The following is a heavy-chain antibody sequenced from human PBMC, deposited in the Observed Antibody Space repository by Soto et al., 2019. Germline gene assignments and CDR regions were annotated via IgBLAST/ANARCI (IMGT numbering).Heavy chain of an antibody. CDR3: AKDRVESGLGEVDY. J-gene: IGHJ4*02. Sequence: QVHLVESGGGVVQPGSSLRLSCAASGFTFSSHGMHWFRQAPGKGLEWVAVMSYDGTNKYYVDSVKGRFTISRDNSKNTVYLQMNSLRAEDTAVYHCAKDRVESGLGEVDYWGQGTLVTVSS. V-gene: IGHV3-30*18. CDR2: MSYDGTNK. D-gene: IGHD3-16*01. CDR1: GFTFSSHG.